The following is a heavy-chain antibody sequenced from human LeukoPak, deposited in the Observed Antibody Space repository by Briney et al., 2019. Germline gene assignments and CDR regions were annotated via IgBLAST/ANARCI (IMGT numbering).Heavy chain of an antibody. CDR2: MYTTGST. Sequence: SETLSLTCTVSGDSITNYYWAWIRQSAGKGLEWIGRMYTTGSTKYSPSFESRVTMPRDASKNQFSLRLNSVTAADTAIYYCARIYSRGWSLDSWGPGTLVTVSS. D-gene: IGHD6-19*01. CDR3: ARIYSRGWSLDS. CDR1: GDSITNYY. J-gene: IGHJ4*02. V-gene: IGHV4-4*07.